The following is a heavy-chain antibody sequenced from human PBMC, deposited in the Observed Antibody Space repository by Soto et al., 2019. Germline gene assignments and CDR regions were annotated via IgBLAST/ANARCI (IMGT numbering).Heavy chain of an antibody. Sequence: EVQLVESGGGLVKPGGSLRLSCAASGFTFSTYTMNWVRQVPGTGLEWVSSISSTSYYIYYADSVKCRFTISRDNAKNSLHLQRNSRGVEATAVYYSARDRAGDGYNPTVAWGRGTLVTVSP. J-gene: IGHJ4*02. D-gene: IGHD5-12*01. V-gene: IGHV3-21*01. CDR3: ARDRAGDGYNPTVA. CDR1: GFTFSTYT. CDR2: ISSTSYYI.